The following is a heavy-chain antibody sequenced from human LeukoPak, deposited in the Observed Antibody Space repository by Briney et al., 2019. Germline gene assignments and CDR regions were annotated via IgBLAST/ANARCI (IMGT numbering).Heavy chain of an antibody. CDR3: ARAGVAGWMSLWFDP. V-gene: IGHV3-53*01. CDR2: IYSGGST. Sequence: PGGSLRLSCAASGFTVSSNYMGWVRQAPGKGLEWVSVIYSGGSTYYADSVKGRFTISRDNSKNTLYLQMNSLRAEDTAVYYCARAGVAGWMSLWFDPWGQGTLVTVSS. J-gene: IGHJ5*02. D-gene: IGHD6-19*01. CDR1: GFTVSSNY.